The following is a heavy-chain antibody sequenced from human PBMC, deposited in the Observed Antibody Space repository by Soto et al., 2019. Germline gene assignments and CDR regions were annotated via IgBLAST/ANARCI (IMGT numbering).Heavy chain of an antibody. CDR1: GFRFRSYA. CDR2: ISDRGDST. Sequence: EVQLLESGGGLVQPGGSLRLSCAASGFRFRSYAMSWVRQAPGKGLEWVSAISDRGDSTYYADHVQGRFTISRDNSKNTLNLQMHSLRADDTAVYYCANRDTSMVTRYYYSREVWGQGTTVTVS. V-gene: IGHV3-23*01. CDR3: ANRDTSMVTRYYYSREV. D-gene: IGHD5-18*01. J-gene: IGHJ6*02.